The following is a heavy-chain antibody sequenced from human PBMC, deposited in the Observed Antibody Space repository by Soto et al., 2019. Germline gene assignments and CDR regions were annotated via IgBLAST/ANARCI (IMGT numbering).Heavy chain of an antibody. CDR1: GFTFSAYS. CDR3: AFSTSWALWFDP. J-gene: IGHJ5*02. V-gene: IGHV3-48*01. Sequence: EVQVVESGGGLVQPGGSLRLSCAASGFTFSAYSLNWVRRAPGKGLEWVAYITSSSSTRYYADSVKGRFIISRDNAKNSLYLQMNSLRVEDTAVYYCAFSTSWALWFDPWGQGTLVTVSS. D-gene: IGHD6-13*01. CDR2: ITSSSSTR.